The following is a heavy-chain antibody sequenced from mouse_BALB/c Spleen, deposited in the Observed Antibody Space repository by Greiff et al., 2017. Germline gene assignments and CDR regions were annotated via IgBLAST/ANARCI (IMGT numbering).Heavy chain of an antibody. Sequence: EVQLVESGGGLVQPGGSRKLSCAASGFTFSSFGMHWVRQAPEKGLEWVAYISSGSSTIYYADTVKGRFTISRDNPKNTLFLQMTSLRSEDTAMYYCARGGIYYGNYAYAMDYWGQGTSVTVSS. J-gene: IGHJ4*01. CDR1: GFTFSSFG. CDR2: ISSGSSTI. V-gene: IGHV5-17*02. CDR3: ARGGIYYGNYAYAMDY. D-gene: IGHD2-1*01.